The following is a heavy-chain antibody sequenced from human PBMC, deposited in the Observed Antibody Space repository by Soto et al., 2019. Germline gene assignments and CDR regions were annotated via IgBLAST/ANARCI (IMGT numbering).Heavy chain of an antibody. D-gene: IGHD2-21*02. V-gene: IGHV1-69*12. Sequence: QVQLVQSGADVKKPWSSVKVSYKASGGTFSSYAISWVRQAPGQGLEWMGGIIPIFGTANYAQKFQGRVTITADESTSTAYMELSSLRSEDTAVYYCAFTYCGGDCYSRRYYYYGMDVWGQGTTVTFSS. CDR1: GGTFSSYA. J-gene: IGHJ6*02. CDR2: IIPIFGTA. CDR3: AFTYCGGDCYSRRYYYYGMDV.